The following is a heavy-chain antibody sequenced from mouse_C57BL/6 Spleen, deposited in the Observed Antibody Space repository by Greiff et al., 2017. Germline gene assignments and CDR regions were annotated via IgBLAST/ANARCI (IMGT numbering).Heavy chain of an antibody. CDR1: GFNIKDYY. CDR2: IDPEDGDT. CDR3: AGDQTPYYFDY. V-gene: IGHV14-2*01. J-gene: IGHJ2*01. Sequence: VQLQQSGAELVKPGASVKLSCTASGFNIKDYYMHWVKQRTEQGLEWIGRIDPEDGDTKYAPKFQGKATKTADTSSNTAYLQLSSLTTEDTAVYYCAGDQTPYYFDYWGQGTTLTVSS.